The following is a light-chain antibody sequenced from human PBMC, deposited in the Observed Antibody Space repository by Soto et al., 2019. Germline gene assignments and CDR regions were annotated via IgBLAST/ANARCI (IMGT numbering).Light chain of an antibody. Sequence: IVLTQSPGPLSLSPGERATLSCRASQSVDSSYLSWYQHKPGQAPRLLIYATSSRATGIPDRFSGSGSGTDFTLTISRLEPEDFAVYYCQRYGASSFTFGQGTNLEIK. V-gene: IGKV3-20*01. J-gene: IGKJ2*01. CDR3: QRYGASSFT. CDR2: ATS. CDR1: QSVDSSY.